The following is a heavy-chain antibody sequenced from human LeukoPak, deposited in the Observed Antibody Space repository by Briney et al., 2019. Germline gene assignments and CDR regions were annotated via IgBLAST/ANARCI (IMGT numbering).Heavy chain of an antibody. CDR2: IFHNGKT. Sequence: SETLSLTSTVSGGSVSTSDYYWGWIRQTPGKGLEWIGDIFHNGKTNYNPSLKGRVTISIDTSNNQFSLRLPSVTAADTAVYYCARIDSWGQGTLVTVSS. J-gene: IGHJ4*02. CDR3: ARIDS. CDR1: GGSVSTSDYY. V-gene: IGHV4-39*07.